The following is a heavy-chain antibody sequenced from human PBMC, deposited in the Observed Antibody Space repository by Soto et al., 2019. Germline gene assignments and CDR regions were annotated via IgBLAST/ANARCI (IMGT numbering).Heavy chain of an antibody. Sequence: ASVKVSCKASGGTFSSYTISWVRQAPGQGLEWMGRIIPILGIANYAQKFQGRVTITADKSTSTAYMELSSLRSEDTAVYYCARERKDIVVVPAAMVGDYYYYYMDVWGKGTTVTVSS. CDR2: IIPILGIA. J-gene: IGHJ6*03. CDR3: ARERKDIVVVPAAMVGDYYYYYMDV. CDR1: GGTFSSYT. V-gene: IGHV1-69*04. D-gene: IGHD2-2*01.